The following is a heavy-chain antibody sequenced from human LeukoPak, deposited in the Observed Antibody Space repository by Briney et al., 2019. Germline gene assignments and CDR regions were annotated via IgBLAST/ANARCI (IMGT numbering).Heavy chain of an antibody. CDR1: GFTFSSYS. V-gene: IGHV3-21*01. Sequence: GGSLRLSCAASGFTFSSYSMNWVRQAPGKGLEWVSSISSSSSYIYYADSVKGRFTISRDNAKNSLYLQMNSLRAEDKAVYYCARESAYSGYEFGYWGQGTLVTVAS. D-gene: IGHD5-12*01. CDR3: ARESAYSGYEFGY. J-gene: IGHJ4*02. CDR2: ISSSSSYI.